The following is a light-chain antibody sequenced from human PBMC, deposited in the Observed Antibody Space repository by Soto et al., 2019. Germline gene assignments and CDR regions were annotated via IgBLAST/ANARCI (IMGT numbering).Light chain of an antibody. CDR2: GAS. J-gene: IGKJ2*01. CDR3: QQYCSSPLYT. CDR1: QSVSSSY. V-gene: IGKV3-20*01. Sequence: EIVLTQSPGTLSLSPGERATLSCRASQSVSSSYLAWYQQKPGQATRLLIYGASSRATGIPDRFSGSGSGKDFTLPITRLEPEDFAVYYCQQYCSSPLYTFGQGTKLEIK.